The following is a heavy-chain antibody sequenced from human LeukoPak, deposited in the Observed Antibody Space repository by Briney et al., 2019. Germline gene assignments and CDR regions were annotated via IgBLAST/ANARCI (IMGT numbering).Heavy chain of an antibody. V-gene: IGHV3-7*01. CDR2: IKPDGTTK. Sequence: GGSLRLSCAASGFPFSSYSMTWVRQAPGKGLEWVANIKPDGTTKFYVDSVKGRFTISRDNSKNTLYLQMNSLRAEDTAVYYCARGAQGYYYDSSGPIDYWGQGTLVTVSS. J-gene: IGHJ4*02. CDR3: ARGAQGYYYDSSGPIDY. D-gene: IGHD3-22*01. CDR1: GFPFSSYS.